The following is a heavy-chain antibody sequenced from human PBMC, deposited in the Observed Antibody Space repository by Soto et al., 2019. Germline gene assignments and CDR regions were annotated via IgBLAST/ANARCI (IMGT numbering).Heavy chain of an antibody. D-gene: IGHD1-26*01. Sequence: EVQLLESGGGLVQPGGSLRLSCAASGFTFGSYAMSWVRQAPGKGLEWVSLVTYSGADTYYAGSVTGRFTISRDNSRNTLYLQLSSRRVEDTAVYYCATPSLSTGGYSSLDSWGRGTLVTVSA. CDR2: VTYSGADT. J-gene: IGHJ4*02. V-gene: IGHV3-23*01. CDR1: GFTFGSYA. CDR3: ATPSLSTGGYSSLDS.